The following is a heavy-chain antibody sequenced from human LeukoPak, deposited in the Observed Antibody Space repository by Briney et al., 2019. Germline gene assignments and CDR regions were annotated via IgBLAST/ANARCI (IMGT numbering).Heavy chain of an antibody. D-gene: IGHD3-10*01. V-gene: IGHV1-2*02. CDR2: INPNSGGT. CDR1: GYTFTGYY. Sequence: ASVKVSCKASGYTFTGYYMHWVRQAPGQGLEWMGWINPNSGGTNYAQKFQGRVTMTRDTSISTAYMELSRLRSDDTAVYYCARGWGYGSGSYYNGFDYWGQGTLVTVSS. J-gene: IGHJ4*02. CDR3: ARGWGYGSGSYYNGFDY.